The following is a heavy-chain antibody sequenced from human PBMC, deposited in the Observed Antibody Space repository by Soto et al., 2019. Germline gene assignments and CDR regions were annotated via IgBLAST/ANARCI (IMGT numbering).Heavy chain of an antibody. CDR2: ISAYNGNT. Sequence: QVQLVQSGAEVKKPGASVKVSCKASGYTFTSYGISWVRQAPGQGLEWMGWISAYNGNTNYAQKLQGRVTMTTDTSTSTAYMELRSLRSDDTAVYYCARDLITYYYDSSGYPAFDYWGQGTLVTVYS. V-gene: IGHV1-18*01. J-gene: IGHJ4*02. D-gene: IGHD3-22*01. CDR3: ARDLITYYYDSSGYPAFDY. CDR1: GYTFTSYG.